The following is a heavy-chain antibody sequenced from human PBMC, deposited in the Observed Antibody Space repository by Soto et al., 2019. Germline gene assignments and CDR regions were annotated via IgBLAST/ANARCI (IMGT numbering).Heavy chain of an antibody. CDR1: GYTFTSYG. CDR3: ASSYYYGSGSYLSGYYYYYGMDV. D-gene: IGHD3-10*01. CDR2: ISAYNGNT. J-gene: IGHJ6*02. Sequence: ASVKVSCKASGYTFTSYGISWVRQAPGQGLEWMGWISAYNGNTNYAQKLQGRVTMTTDTSTSTAYMELRSLRSVDTAVYYCASSYYYGSGSYLSGYYYYYGMDVWGQGTTVTVSS. V-gene: IGHV1-18*01.